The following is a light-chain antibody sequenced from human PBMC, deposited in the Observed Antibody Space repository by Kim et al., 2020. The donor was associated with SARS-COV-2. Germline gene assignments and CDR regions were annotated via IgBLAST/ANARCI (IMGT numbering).Light chain of an antibody. CDR2: KAS. V-gene: IGKV1-5*03. Sequence: EIELTQSPSTLSVSPGERATISCRASQSVSSWLAWYQQKPGKAPTLLIYKASSVATGVPSRVSGSGSGTEFTLTISRLQPDDFAPYYCQKSIRYPLTFGGGTKVDI. J-gene: IGKJ4*01. CDR3: QKSIRYPLT. CDR1: QSVSSW.